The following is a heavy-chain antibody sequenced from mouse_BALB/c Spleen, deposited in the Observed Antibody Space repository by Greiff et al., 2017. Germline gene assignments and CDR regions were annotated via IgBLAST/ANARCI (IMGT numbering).Heavy chain of an antibody. J-gene: IGHJ2*01. V-gene: IGHV1S34*01. Sequence: LVKTGASVKISCKASGYSFTGYYMHWVKQSHGKSLAWIGYISCYNGATSYNQKFKGKATFTVDTSSSTAYMQFNSLTSEDSAVYYCARSGRYDPFDYWGQGTTLTVSS. CDR3: ARSGRYDPFDY. D-gene: IGHD2-14*01. CDR1: GYSFTGYY. CDR2: ISCYNGAT.